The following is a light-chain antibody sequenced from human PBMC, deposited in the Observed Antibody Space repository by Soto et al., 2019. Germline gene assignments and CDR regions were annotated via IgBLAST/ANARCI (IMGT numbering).Light chain of an antibody. CDR1: QSLNNH. CDR3: QQRGGWPPT. Sequence: EIVLTQSPATLSLSPGERATLSCRASQSLNNHLAWYQHKPGQAPRLLIYESFNRAIGIPVRFSGSGSGTVFTLTIVSLESEDFAVYYCQQRGGWPPTFGQGTNVEI. CDR2: ESF. V-gene: IGKV3-11*01. J-gene: IGKJ1*01.